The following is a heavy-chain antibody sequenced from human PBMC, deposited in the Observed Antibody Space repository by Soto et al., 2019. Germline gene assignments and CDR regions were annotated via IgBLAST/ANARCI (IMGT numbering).Heavy chain of an antibody. CDR1: GYSTRNGYY. Sequence: SETLSLTCTVSGYSTRNGYYWGWIRQPPGKGLEWIGTIYHSGSTYYNPSLKSRVTISVDASENHFSLKLSSVTAADTAVYYCARVGPYCGGDCYSPPPLGQGTLVTVSS. D-gene: IGHD2-21*02. V-gene: IGHV4-38-2*02. CDR2: IYHSGST. CDR3: ARVGPYCGGDCYSPPP. J-gene: IGHJ5*02.